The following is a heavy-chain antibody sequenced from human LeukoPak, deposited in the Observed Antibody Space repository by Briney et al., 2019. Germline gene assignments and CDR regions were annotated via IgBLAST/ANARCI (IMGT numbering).Heavy chain of an antibody. CDR1: GFTFSSYS. V-gene: IGHV3-21*01. CDR3: ARARIPETAGPESFDY. Sequence: PGGSLRLSCAASGFTFSSYSMNWVRQAPGKGLEWVSSISSSSSYIYYADSVKGRFTISRDNAKNSLYLQMNSLRAEDTAVYYCARARIPETAGPESFDYWGQGTLVTVSS. D-gene: IGHD6-13*01. J-gene: IGHJ4*02. CDR2: ISSSSSYI.